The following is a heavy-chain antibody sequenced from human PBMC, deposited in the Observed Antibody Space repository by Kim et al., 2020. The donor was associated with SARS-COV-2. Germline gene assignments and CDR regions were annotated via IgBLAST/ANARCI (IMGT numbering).Heavy chain of an antibody. J-gene: IGHJ6*02. V-gene: IGHV1-69*04. CDR2: IIPILGIA. Sequence: SVNVSCKASGGTFSSYAISWVRQAPGQGLEWMGRIIPILGIANYAQKFQGRVTITADKSTSTAYMELSSLRSEDTAVYYCARDRITIFGVVIIPGGDVWGQGTTVTVSS. CDR3: ARDRITIFGVVIIPGGDV. CDR1: GGTFSSYA. D-gene: IGHD3-3*01.